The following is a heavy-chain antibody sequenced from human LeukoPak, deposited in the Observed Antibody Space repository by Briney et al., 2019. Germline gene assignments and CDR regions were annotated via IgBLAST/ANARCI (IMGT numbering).Heavy chain of an antibody. J-gene: IGHJ4*02. Sequence: GGSLRLSCAASGFTFSSYSMNWVRQAPGKWLEWVSSISSSSSYIYYADSVKGRFTISRDNAKNSLYLQMNSLRAEDTAVYYCARDMRSSSYDYIWGSYRSIDYWGQGTLVTVSS. CDR3: ARDMRSSSYDYIWGSYRSIDY. D-gene: IGHD3-16*02. CDR1: GFTFSSYS. V-gene: IGHV3-21*01. CDR2: ISSSSSYI.